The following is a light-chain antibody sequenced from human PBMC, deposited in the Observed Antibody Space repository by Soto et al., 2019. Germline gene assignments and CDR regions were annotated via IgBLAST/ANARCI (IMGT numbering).Light chain of an antibody. V-gene: IGKV3-20*01. CDR3: QQYCKLPIT. CDR1: QSVMSNY. CDR2: GAS. J-gene: IGKJ5*01. Sequence: EIVLTQSPVTHALSPGERATLSCRASQSVMSNYVAWYHQEPGQAPRLLISGASTRAAGIPDRFSGSGSGTDFTLTISSLEPEDFAVYYCQQYCKLPITFGQGTRLEIK.